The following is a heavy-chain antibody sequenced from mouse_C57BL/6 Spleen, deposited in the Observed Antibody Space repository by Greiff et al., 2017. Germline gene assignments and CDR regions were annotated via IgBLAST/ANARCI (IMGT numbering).Heavy chain of an antibody. V-gene: IGHV14-2*01. CDR1: GFNIKDYY. Sequence: VQLQQSGAELVKPGASVKLSCTASGFNIKDYYMHWVKQRTEQGLEWIGRIDPEDGATKYAPKFQGKATITADTSSNTAYLQLSSLTSEDTAVYYCARDYYYGSSYWYFDVWGTGTTGTVSS. J-gene: IGHJ1*03. CDR3: ARDYYYGSSYWYFDV. CDR2: IDPEDGAT. D-gene: IGHD1-1*01.